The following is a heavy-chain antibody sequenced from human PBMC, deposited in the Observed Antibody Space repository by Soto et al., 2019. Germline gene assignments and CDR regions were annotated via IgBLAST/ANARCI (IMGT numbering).Heavy chain of an antibody. CDR1: GFTFDTYA. Sequence: GGSLRLSCASSGFTFDTYAMSWVCQAAGKGLEWVSAYSRGGGTTYYATSVKGRFTISRDNSKSTLHLQMNSLRAEDTALYYCAKDRASSWYWGQGTLITVAS. J-gene: IGHJ4*02. CDR2: YSRGGGTT. D-gene: IGHD6-13*01. V-gene: IGHV3-23*01. CDR3: AKDRASSWY.